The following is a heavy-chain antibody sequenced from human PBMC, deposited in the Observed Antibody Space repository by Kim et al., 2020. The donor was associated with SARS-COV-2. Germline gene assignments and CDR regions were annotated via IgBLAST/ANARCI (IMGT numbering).Heavy chain of an antibody. Sequence: SETLSLTCTVSGGSMRSYYWNWIRQVPGKGLEWIGYIFYSGATNYNPSFKSRVTMSVDMSDNQFSLRLTSVTAADTAVYYCATYSALMAGVRLFQYWGQGIRVTVPS. D-gene: IGHD2-8*01. CDR1: GGSMRSYY. J-gene: IGHJ1*01. V-gene: IGHV4-59*13. CDR2: IFYSGAT. CDR3: ATYSALMAGVRLFQY.